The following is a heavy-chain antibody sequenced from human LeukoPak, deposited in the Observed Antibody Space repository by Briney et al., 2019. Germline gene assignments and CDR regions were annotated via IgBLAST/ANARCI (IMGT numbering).Heavy chain of an antibody. CDR2: INDNGLNT. J-gene: IGHJ4*02. D-gene: IGHD6-19*01. Sequence: GGSLRLSCVASGFSFTNYGMSWVRHAPRKGLQWVLTINDNGLNTHYADSVKGRFTISRDDSKNTLHVQRNRRRPDRTALYECTKGDGGWYPVDYGDQGVLVIVSS. V-gene: IGHV3-23*01. CDR3: TKGDGGWYPVDY. CDR1: GFSFTNYG.